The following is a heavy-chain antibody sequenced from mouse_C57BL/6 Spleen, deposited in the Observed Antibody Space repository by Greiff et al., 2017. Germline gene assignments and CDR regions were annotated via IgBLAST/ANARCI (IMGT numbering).Heavy chain of an antibody. CDR1: GFNIQDYY. V-gene: IGHV14-1*01. CDR2: IDPEDGDT. J-gene: IGHJ4*01. D-gene: IGHD2-4*01. CDR3: TTGAYYDYPYYAMDY. Sequence: VQLQQSGAELVRPGASVKLSCTASGFNIQDYYMHWVKQRPEQGLEWIGRIDPEDGDTEYAPKFQGKATMTADTSSNTAYLQLSSLTSEDTAVYYCTTGAYYDYPYYAMDYWGQGTSVTVSS.